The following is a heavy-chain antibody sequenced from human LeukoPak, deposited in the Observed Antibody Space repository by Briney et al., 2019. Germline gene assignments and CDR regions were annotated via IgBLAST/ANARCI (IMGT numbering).Heavy chain of an antibody. CDR2: IYQNGNT. V-gene: IGHV4-30-2*01. D-gene: IGHD6-13*01. CDR3: GRGGIAAAASGIDY. CDR1: GGSISSGGYS. Sequence: SQTLSLTCAVSGGSISSGGYSWSCIRQPPGKGLEWIGYIYQNGNTYYNPSLKSRVTISVDRSKNQFSLNLSSVTAADTAVYYCGRGGIAAAASGIDYWGQGTLVAVSS. J-gene: IGHJ4*02.